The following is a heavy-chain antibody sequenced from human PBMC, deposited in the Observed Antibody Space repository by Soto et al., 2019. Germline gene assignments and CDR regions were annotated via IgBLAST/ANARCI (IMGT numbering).Heavy chain of an antibody. Sequence: QVQVVQSGAEVKKPGASVKVSCKASGDTFTDYYVHWVRRAPGQGLEWMGWINPKSGGTNYAQKFQGRVIMTRDTSISTAYMELIRLRPDDTAVYFCARPPSGYSGYDRRVYFDSWGQGTLVTVSS. J-gene: IGHJ4*02. V-gene: IGHV1-2*02. CDR1: GDTFTDYY. CDR2: INPKSGGT. D-gene: IGHD5-12*01. CDR3: ARPPSGYSGYDRRVYFDS.